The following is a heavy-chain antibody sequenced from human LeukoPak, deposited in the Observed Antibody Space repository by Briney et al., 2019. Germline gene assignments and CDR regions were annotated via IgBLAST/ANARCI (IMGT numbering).Heavy chain of an antibody. CDR2: ISAYNGNT. D-gene: IGHD2-8*01. CDR1: GYTFTSYG. Sequence: GASVKVSCKASGYTFTSYGICWVRQAPGQGLEWMGWISAYNGNTNYAQKLQGRVTMTTDTSTSTAYMELRSLRSDDTAVCYCARDLGRYCTNGVCYTQGVYYFDYWGQGTLVTVSS. V-gene: IGHV1-18*01. CDR3: ARDLGRYCTNGVCYTQGVYYFDY. J-gene: IGHJ4*02.